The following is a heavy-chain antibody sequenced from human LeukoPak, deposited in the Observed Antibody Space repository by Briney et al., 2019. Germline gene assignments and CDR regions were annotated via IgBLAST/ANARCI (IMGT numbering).Heavy chain of an antibody. Sequence: ASVKVSCKASGYTFTSYAMHWVRQAPGQRLEWMGWINAGNGNTKYSQKFQGRVTITRDTSASTAYMELSSLRSEDTAVYYCARGFDCTNGVCYQYWGQGTLVTVSS. J-gene: IGHJ4*02. CDR3: ARGFDCTNGVCYQY. D-gene: IGHD2-8*01. CDR1: GYTFTSYA. V-gene: IGHV1-3*01. CDR2: INAGNGNT.